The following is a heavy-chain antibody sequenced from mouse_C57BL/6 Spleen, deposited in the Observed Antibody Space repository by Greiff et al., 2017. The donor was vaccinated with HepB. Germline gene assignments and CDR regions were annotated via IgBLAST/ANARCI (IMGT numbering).Heavy chain of an antibody. CDR1: GYTFTSYW. Sequence: EVQLQQSGPVLARPGASVKMSCKTSGYTFTSYWMHWVKQRPGQGLEWIGAIYPGNSDTSYNQKFKGKAKLTAVTSASTAYMELSSLTNEDSAVYYCTRGGWDDYAMDYWGQGTSVTVSS. CDR3: TRGGWDDYAMDY. CDR2: IYPGNSDT. V-gene: IGHV1-5*01. J-gene: IGHJ4*01. D-gene: IGHD4-1*01.